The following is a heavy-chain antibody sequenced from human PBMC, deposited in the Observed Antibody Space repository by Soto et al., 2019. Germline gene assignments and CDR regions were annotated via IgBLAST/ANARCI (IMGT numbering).Heavy chain of an antibody. V-gene: IGHV2-5*02. CDR2: IYWDDDK. CDR1: GFSLTTSGVG. Sequence: QITLNESGPTVVRPTETLTLTCRFSGFSLTTSGVGVGWIRQSPGKAPEWLALIYWDDDKRYSASLKSRLTLTNHTSKNQVLLTVSDLDPTDTATYYCAHRVLRTVFGLVTTTAIYFDFWGQGTPVAVSS. CDR3: AHRVLRTVFGLVTTTAIYFDF. D-gene: IGHD3-3*01. J-gene: IGHJ4*02.